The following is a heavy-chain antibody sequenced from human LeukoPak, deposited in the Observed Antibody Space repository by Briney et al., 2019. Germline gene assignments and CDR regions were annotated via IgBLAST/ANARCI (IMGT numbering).Heavy chain of an antibody. CDR3: AKDRGYCSSTSCYVDY. J-gene: IGHJ4*02. V-gene: IGHV3-30*18. D-gene: IGHD2-2*03. Sequence: GRSLRLSCAASGFTFSSYGMHWVRQAPGKGLEWVAVISYDGSNKYYADSVKGRFTISRDNSKNTLYLQMNSLRAEDTAVYYCAKDRGYCSSTSCYVDYWGQGTLVTVSS. CDR2: ISYDGSNK. CDR1: GFTFSSYG.